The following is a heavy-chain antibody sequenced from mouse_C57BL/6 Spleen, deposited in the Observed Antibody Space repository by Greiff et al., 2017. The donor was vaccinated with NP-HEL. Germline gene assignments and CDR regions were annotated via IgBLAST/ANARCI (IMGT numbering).Heavy chain of an antibody. Sequence: QVHVKQPGAELVRPGTSVKLSCKASGYTFTSYWMHWVKQRPGQGLEWIGVIDPSDSYTNYNQKFKGKATLTVDTSSSTAYMQLSSLTSEDSAVYYCARGALLRGAMDYWGQGTSVTVSS. J-gene: IGHJ4*01. CDR1: GYTFTSYW. V-gene: IGHV1-59*01. D-gene: IGHD1-2*01. CDR3: ARGALLRGAMDY. CDR2: IDPSDSYT.